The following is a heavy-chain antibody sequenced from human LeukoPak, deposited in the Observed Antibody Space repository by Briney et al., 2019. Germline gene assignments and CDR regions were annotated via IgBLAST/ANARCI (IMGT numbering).Heavy chain of an antibody. CDR3: ARVGSLDYDILTGYHDY. V-gene: IGHV3-30-3*01. J-gene: IGHJ4*02. CDR1: GFTFSSYA. D-gene: IGHD3-9*01. Sequence: GGSLRLSCAASGFTFSSYAMHWVRQAPGKGLEWVAVISYDGSNKYYADSVKGRFTISRDNSKNTLYLQMNSLGAEDTAVYYCARVGSLDYDILTGYHDYWGQGTLVTVSS. CDR2: ISYDGSNK.